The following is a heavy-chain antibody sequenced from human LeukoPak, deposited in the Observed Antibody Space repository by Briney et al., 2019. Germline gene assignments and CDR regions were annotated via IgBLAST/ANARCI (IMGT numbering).Heavy chain of an antibody. D-gene: IGHD3-22*01. CDR3: ARRRSYYYDSSGYYYSDY. J-gene: IGHJ4*02. CDR1: GYTFTSYD. V-gene: IGHV1-8*01. CDR2: MNPNSGNT. Sequence: ASVKVSCKASGYTFTSYDINWVRQATGQGLEWMGWMNPNSGNTGYAQKFQGRVTMSRNTSISTAYMELSSLRSEDTAVYYRARRRSYYYDSSGYYYSDYWGQGTLVTVSS.